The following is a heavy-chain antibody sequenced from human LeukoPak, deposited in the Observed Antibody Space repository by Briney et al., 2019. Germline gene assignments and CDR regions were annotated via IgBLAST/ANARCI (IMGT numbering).Heavy chain of an antibody. V-gene: IGHV1-69*08. D-gene: IGHD1-26*01. Sequence: GASVKVSCKTSGGTLRSHIFSWVRQAPGQGLEWMGRITPIINSAKYAQKFRDRLTITADTSTGTAYMELSSLTPEDTALYYCTRVNLRGSQYNWFDPWGQGTLVIVSS. CDR1: GGTLRSHI. CDR2: ITPIINSA. J-gene: IGHJ5*02. CDR3: TRVNLRGSQYNWFDP.